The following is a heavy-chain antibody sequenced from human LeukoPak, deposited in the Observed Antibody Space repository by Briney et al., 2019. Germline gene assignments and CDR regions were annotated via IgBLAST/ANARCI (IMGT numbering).Heavy chain of an antibody. CDR1: GGSISSSSYY. J-gene: IGHJ4*02. CDR2: IYYSGST. V-gene: IGHV4-39*01. Sequence: SETLSLTCTVSGGSISSSSYYWGWIRQPPGKGLEWIGSIYYSGSTYYNPSLKSRVTISIDTSKNQFYLKLSSLTAADTAVYFCARRDDSSGYHKIFDYWGPGTLVTVSS. CDR3: ARRDDSSGYHKIFDY. D-gene: IGHD3-22*01.